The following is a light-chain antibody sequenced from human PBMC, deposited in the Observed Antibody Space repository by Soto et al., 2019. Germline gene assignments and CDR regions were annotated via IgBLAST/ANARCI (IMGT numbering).Light chain of an antibody. CDR3: QSYDSSLTTFV. J-gene: IGLJ1*01. V-gene: IGLV2-14*01. CDR2: GDN. CDR1: SSDVGGYNY. Sequence: QSVLTQPASVSGSPGQSITISCTGTSSDVGGYNYVSWYQQHPGKAPKLMIYGDNNRPSGVPDRFSGSKSGTSASLAITGLQPEDEADYYCQSYDSSLTTFVFGTGTKVTVL.